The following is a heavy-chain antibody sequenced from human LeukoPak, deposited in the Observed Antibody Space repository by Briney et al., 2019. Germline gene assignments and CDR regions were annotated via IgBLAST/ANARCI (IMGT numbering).Heavy chain of an antibody. CDR3: ARGDHYYGSGSYYYYYYMDV. CDR1: GGTFSSYA. CDR2: IIPIFGTA. J-gene: IGHJ6*03. V-gene: IGHV1-69*13. D-gene: IGHD3-10*01. Sequence: SVKVSCKASGGTFSSYAISWVRQAPGQGLEWMGGIIPIFGTANYAQKFQGRVTVTADESTSTAYMELSSLRSEDTAVYYCARGDHYYGSGSYYYYYYMDVWGKGTTVTVSS.